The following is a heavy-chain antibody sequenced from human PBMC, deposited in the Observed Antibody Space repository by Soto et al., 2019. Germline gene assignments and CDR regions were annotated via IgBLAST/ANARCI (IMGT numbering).Heavy chain of an antibody. V-gene: IGHV4-34*01. CDR3: ARESIVVVTATDYYYYGIDV. Sequence: SETLSLTCAVYGGSFSGYYWSWIRQPPGKGLEWIGEINHSGSTNYNPSLKSRVTISVDTSKNQFSLKLSSVTAADTAVYYCARESIVVVTATDYYYYGIDVWGQGTTVTVSS. CDR1: GGSFSGYY. D-gene: IGHD2-21*02. J-gene: IGHJ6*02. CDR2: INHSGST.